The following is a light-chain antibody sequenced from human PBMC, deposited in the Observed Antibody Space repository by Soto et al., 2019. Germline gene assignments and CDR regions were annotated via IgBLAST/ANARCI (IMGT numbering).Light chain of an antibody. V-gene: IGLV1-40*01. CDR1: SSNTGAGYD. CDR2: GNS. J-gene: IGLJ1*01. Sequence: QPVLTQPPSVSGAPGQRVTISCTGSSSNTGAGYDVHWYQQIPGTAPKLLIYGNSHRPSGVPDRFSGSKSGTSASLAITGLQADDEADYYCQSYDSTLSARYVFGTGTKVTVL. CDR3: QSYDSTLSARYV.